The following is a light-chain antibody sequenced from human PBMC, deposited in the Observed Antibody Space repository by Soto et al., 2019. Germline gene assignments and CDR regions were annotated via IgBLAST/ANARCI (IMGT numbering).Light chain of an antibody. CDR2: KAS. Sequence: DIQMTQSPSTLSASVGDRVTITCRASQSLSAWVAWFQQRPGRAPRILIYKASTLAGGVPSRFSGNGSGTEFSLTISSLQPDDFAAYYCQHYNSYSEAFGQGTKVELK. V-gene: IGKV1-5*03. J-gene: IGKJ1*01. CDR3: QHYNSYSEA. CDR1: QSLSAW.